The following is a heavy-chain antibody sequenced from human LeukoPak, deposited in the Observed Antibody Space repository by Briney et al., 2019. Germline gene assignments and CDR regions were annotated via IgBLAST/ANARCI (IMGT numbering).Heavy chain of an antibody. D-gene: IGHD3-10*01. CDR2: IYYSGST. J-gene: IGHJ5*02. Sequence: PSETLSLTCAVSGGSISSGGYSWSWIRQPPGKGLEWIGYIYYSGSTNYNPSLKSRVTISVDTSKNQFSLKLSSVTAADTAVYYCARWPFGQNWFDPWGQGTLVTVSS. CDR3: ARWPFGQNWFDP. CDR1: GGSISSGGYS. V-gene: IGHV4-61*08.